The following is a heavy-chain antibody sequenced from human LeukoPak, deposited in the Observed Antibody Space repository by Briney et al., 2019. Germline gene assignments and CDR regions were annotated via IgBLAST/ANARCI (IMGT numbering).Heavy chain of an antibody. CDR3: ARARRGSYWYFDL. Sequence: SSETLSLTCTVSGDSISSSNSYWGWIRQPPGKGLEWIGSIYYSGNTYYNASLKSRVTISVDTSKNQFSLKLSSVTAADTAVYYCARARRGSYWYFDLWGRGTLVTVSS. V-gene: IGHV4-39*07. CDR1: GDSISSSNSY. D-gene: IGHD3-16*01. CDR2: IYYSGNT. J-gene: IGHJ2*01.